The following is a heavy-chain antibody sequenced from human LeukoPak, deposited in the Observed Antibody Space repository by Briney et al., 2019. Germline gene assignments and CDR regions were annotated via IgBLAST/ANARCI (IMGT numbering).Heavy chain of an antibody. V-gene: IGHV3-9*03. CDR3: AKEGPYGSGIVDY. J-gene: IGHJ4*02. CDR1: GFTFDDYA. CDR2: ISWNSGSI. D-gene: IGHD3-10*01. Sequence: GGSLRLSCAASGFTFDDYAMHWVRQAPGKGLEWVSGISWNSGSIGYADSVKGRFTISRDNAKNSLYLQMNSLRAEDMALYYCAKEGPYGSGIVDYWGQGTLVTVSS.